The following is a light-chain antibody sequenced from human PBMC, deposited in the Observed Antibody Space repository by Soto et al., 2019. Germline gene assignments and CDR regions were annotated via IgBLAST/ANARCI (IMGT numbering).Light chain of an antibody. Sequence: DIQMTQAHSILSASVGDRVAITCRASQSISAWVAWYQQKPGKAPKLLIYQASLLESRVPSRFSGSGSGTEFTLTISRLQPDDLANYYCQQYNSSPWTFGQGTKVEIK. CDR2: QAS. J-gene: IGKJ1*01. CDR3: QQYNSSPWT. CDR1: QSISAW. V-gene: IGKV1-5*03.